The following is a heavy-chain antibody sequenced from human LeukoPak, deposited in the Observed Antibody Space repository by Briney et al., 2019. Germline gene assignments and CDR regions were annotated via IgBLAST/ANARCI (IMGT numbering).Heavy chain of an antibody. D-gene: IGHD3-3*01. CDR1: GFTFSSYA. CDR2: IKQDGSEK. V-gene: IGHV3-7*01. Sequence: GGSLRLSCAASGFTFSSYAMSWVRQAPGKGLEWVANIKQDGSEKYYVDSVKGRFTISRDNAKNSLYLQMNSLRAEDTAVYYCARDLGITIFGVVPYFDYWGQGTLVTVSS. J-gene: IGHJ4*02. CDR3: ARDLGITIFGVVPYFDY.